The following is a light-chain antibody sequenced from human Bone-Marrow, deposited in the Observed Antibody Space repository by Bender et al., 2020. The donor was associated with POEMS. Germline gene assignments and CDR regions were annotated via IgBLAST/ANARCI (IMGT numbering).Light chain of an antibody. CDR1: SSNIGAHA. CDR3: CSYVGVRTFV. V-gene: IGLV1-44*01. J-gene: IGLJ1*01. CDR2: SSH. Sequence: QSVLTQPPSASGTPGQRVTISCSGGSSNIGAHAVNWYQHLPGTAPKLLIYSSHRRPSEVPDRFSGSKSGNTASLTISGLQAEDEADYYCCSYVGVRTFVFGSGTKVTVL.